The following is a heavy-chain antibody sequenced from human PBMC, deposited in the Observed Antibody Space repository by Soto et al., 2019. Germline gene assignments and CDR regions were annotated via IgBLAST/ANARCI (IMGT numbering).Heavy chain of an antibody. J-gene: IGHJ6*02. Sequence: GESLKISCKGSGYSFTSYWIGWVRQMPGKGLEWMWIIYPGDSDTRYSPSFQGQVTISADKSISTAYLQWSSLKASDTAMYYCARYYAMSFHYYYRMDVWAQGTMVTVSS. CDR2: IYPGDSDT. V-gene: IGHV5-51*01. CDR1: GYSFTSYW. D-gene: IGHD2-8*01. CDR3: ARYYAMSFHYYYRMDV.